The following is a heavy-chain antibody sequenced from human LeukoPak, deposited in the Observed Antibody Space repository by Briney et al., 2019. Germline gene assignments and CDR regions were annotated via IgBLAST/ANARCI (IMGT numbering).Heavy chain of an antibody. Sequence: SETLSLTCTVSGVSISSSNSYWGWIRQPPGKGLEWTGSIYYSGNTYYNASLKSQVSISIDTSKNQFSLKLTSVTAADTAMYYCAKSNGYGLIDYWGQGTLVTVSS. D-gene: IGHD5-12*01. CDR3: AKSNGYGLIDY. J-gene: IGHJ4*02. V-gene: IGHV4-39*01. CDR2: IYYSGNT. CDR1: GVSISSSNSY.